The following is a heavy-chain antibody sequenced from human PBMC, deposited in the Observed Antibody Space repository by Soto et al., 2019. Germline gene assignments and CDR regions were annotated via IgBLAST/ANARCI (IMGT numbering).Heavy chain of an antibody. CDR2: ISNRGDT. V-gene: IGHV3-66*01. D-gene: IGHD2-15*01. J-gene: IGHJ3*02. CDR1: GFIVSNTY. Sequence: GGSMELSCTASGFIVSNTYVNWVRQAPGKGLEWVSVISNRGDTHYADSVRGRFSLSRDISDNTLHLQMNNLRVEDTAVYYCAREPRYCRGGSCSITGDAYDIWGQGTMVTVSS. CDR3: AREPRYCRGGSCSITGDAYDI.